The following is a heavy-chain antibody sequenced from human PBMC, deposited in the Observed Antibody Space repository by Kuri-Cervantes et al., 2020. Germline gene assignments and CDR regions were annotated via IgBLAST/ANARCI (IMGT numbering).Heavy chain of an antibody. J-gene: IGHJ4*02. CDR1: GYTFTSYD. CDR2: MNPNSGNT. V-gene: IGHV1-8*01. CDR3: ARGRIGGYDFWSGYWIY. D-gene: IGHD3-3*01. Sequence: GESLKISCKASGYTFTSYDINWVRQATGQGLEWMGWMNPNSGNTGYAQKFQGRVTMTRNTSISTAYMELSSLRSEDTAVYYCARGRIGGYDFWSGYWIYWGQGTLVTVSS.